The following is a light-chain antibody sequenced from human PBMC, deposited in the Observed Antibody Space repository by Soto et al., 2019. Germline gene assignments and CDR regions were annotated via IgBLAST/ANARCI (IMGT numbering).Light chain of an antibody. CDR2: GTS. J-gene: IGKJ4*02. V-gene: IGKV3-20*01. Sequence: EIVLTQSPGTLSLSPGERATLSCRASQSVSTSYLAWYQQKPGQTPRLLIYGTSGRATGIPDRFSGSGSGTDFTLTISSLEHEDSAVYYCQQYGDSPTFGGGTKVELK. CDR3: QQYGDSPT. CDR1: QSVSTSY.